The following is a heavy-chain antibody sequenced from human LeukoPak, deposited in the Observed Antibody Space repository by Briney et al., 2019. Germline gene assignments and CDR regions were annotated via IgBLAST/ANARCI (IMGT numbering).Heavy chain of an antibody. V-gene: IGHV4-59*01. CDR1: GGSISSYY. J-gene: IGHJ3*02. Sequence: SETLSLTCTVSGGSISSYYWSWIRQPPGKGLEWIGYIYYSGSTNYNPSLKSRVTISVDTSKNQFSLKLSSVTAADTAVYYRARHRVLRITIFGVAPDAFDIWGQGTMVTVSS. CDR3: ARHRVLRITIFGVAPDAFDI. CDR2: IYYSGST. D-gene: IGHD3-3*01.